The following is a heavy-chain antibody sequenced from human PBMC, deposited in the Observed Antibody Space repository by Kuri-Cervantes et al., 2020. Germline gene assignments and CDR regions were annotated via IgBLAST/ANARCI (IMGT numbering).Heavy chain of an antibody. J-gene: IGHJ3*02. CDR1: GFTFSNYW. CDR3: ARADTTGDDPFDI. CDR2: ISSSGSYI. D-gene: IGHD1-1*01. Sequence: GGSLRLSCAISGFTFSNYWMNWVRQAPGKGLKWGSSISSSGSYIYYADSVKGRFTISRDNAKNSLYLQMNSLRAEDTAVYYCARADTTGDDPFDIWGQGTMVTVSS. V-gene: IGHV3-21*03.